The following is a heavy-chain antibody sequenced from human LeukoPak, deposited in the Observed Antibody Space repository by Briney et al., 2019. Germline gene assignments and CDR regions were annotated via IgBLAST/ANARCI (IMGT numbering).Heavy chain of an antibody. V-gene: IGHV4-59*01. Sequence: SETLSLTCTVSGGSISSYYRSWIRQPPGKGLEWIGYIYYSGSTNYNPSLKSRVTISVDTSKNQFSLKLSSVTAADTAVYYCARDTTSIGFDPWGQGTLVTVSS. CDR3: ARDTTSIGFDP. D-gene: IGHD1-26*01. CDR2: IYYSGST. CDR1: GGSISSYY. J-gene: IGHJ5*02.